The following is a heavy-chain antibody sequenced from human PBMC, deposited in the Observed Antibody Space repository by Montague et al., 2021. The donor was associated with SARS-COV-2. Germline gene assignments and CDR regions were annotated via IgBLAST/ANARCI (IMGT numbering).Heavy chain of an antibody. V-gene: IGHV4-34*01. Sequence: SETLSLTCAVYGGSFSGYDWSWIRQSPGKGLEWIGEINHSGSTNYNPSLKSRVTVSVDTSKNQFSLKLSSVTAADTAVYYCARGRVYITMISVDVTGGTYYFDVWGRGTLVTVSS. D-gene: IGHD3-22*01. CDR1: GGSFSGYD. CDR3: ARGRVYITMISVDVTGGTYYFDV. J-gene: IGHJ4*01. CDR2: INHSGST.